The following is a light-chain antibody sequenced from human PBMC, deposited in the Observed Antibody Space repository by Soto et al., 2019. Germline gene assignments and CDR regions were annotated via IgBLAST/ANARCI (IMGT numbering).Light chain of an antibody. Sequence: DIQMTQSPSSLSASVGDRVNITCRASQSISSYLNWYQQKPGKAPKLLIYAASNLQSGVLSRFSGSGSGTEFTLTISSLQPEDFATYYCQQSYSTPITFGQGTRLEIK. CDR1: QSISSY. J-gene: IGKJ5*01. CDR3: QQSYSTPIT. V-gene: IGKV1-39*01. CDR2: AAS.